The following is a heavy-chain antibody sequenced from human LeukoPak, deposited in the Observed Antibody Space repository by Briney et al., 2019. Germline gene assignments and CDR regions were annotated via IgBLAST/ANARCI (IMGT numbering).Heavy chain of an antibody. Sequence: GASVKVSCKASGYTFTGYYMHWVRQAPGQGLEWMGWINPNTGVTNYAQKFQGRVTLTRDTSIIKAYMELTRLRSDDTAMYYCARDRTTVTTGYYGMDVWGQGTTLTVSS. J-gene: IGHJ6*02. D-gene: IGHD4-17*01. V-gene: IGHV1-2*02. CDR3: ARDRTTVTTGYYGMDV. CDR2: INPNTGVT. CDR1: GYTFTGYY.